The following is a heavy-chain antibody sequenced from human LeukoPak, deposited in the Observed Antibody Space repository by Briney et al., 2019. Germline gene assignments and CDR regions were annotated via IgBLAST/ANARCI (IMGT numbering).Heavy chain of an antibody. D-gene: IGHD3-3*01. CDR2: INPNSGGT. CDR1: GYTFTGYY. Sequence: ASVKVSCKASGYTFTGYYMHWVRQAPGQGLEWMGWINPNSGGTNYAQKFQGRVTMTRDTSISTAYMELSRLRSDDTAVYYCARGTIFPLTSNWFDPWGQGTLVTVSS. V-gene: IGHV1-2*02. J-gene: IGHJ5*02. CDR3: ARGTIFPLTSNWFDP.